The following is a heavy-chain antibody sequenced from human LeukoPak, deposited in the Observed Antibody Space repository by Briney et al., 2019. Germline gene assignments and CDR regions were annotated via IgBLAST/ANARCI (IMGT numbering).Heavy chain of an antibody. D-gene: IGHD6-13*01. V-gene: IGHV1-2*04. CDR1: GYTFTGYY. J-gene: IGHJ6*02. Sequence: ASVKVSCKSSGYTFTGYYIHWVRQAPGQGLEWMGWSNPNSGGTDYAQKFRGWVTMTRDTSINTAYMELSRLTSDDTAVYYCARELPPGRGSNWYIGHYGMDVWGQGTTVTVSS. CDR3: ARELPPGRGSNWYIGHYGMDV. CDR2: SNPNSGGT.